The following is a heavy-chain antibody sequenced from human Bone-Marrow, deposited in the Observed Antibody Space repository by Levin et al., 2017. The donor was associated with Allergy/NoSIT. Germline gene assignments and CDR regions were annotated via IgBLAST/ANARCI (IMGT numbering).Heavy chain of an antibody. J-gene: IGHJ4*02. CDR1: GYRFSSYW. D-gene: IGHD1-14*01. CDR3: AREKVLQPSPGFDS. CDR2: IYPGDSDT. V-gene: IGHV5-51*01. Sequence: AASVKVSCKGSGYRFSSYWIVWVRQMPGKGLEWMGVIYPGDSDTRYSPSFQGQVTISADKSISTAYLQWSSLKASDTAMYYCAREKVLQPSPGFDSWGQGTLVTVSS.